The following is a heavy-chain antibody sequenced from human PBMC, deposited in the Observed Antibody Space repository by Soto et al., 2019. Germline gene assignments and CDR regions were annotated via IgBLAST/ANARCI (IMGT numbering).Heavy chain of an antibody. J-gene: IGHJ6*02. D-gene: IGHD2-8*01. CDR2: TYYRSKWYN. V-gene: IGHV6-1*01. CDR3: ARGGFCTNGVCYNPNYGRDV. CDR1: GDSVSSNSAA. Sequence: SQTLSLTCAISGDSVSSNSAAWNWIRQSPSRGLEWLGRTYYRSKWYNDYAVSVKSRITINPDTSKNQFSLQLNSVTPEDTAVYYCARGGFCTNGVCYNPNYGRDVWGQRPLVTVSS.